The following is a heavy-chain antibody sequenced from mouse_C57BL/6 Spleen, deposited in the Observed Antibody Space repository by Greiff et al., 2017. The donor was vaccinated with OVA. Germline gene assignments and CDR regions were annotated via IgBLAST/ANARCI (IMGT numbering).Heavy chain of an antibody. Sequence: EVQRVESGGGLVQPGGSLSLSCAASGFTFTDYYMSWVRQPPGKALEWMGFIRNKANGYKTEYSASVKGRFTISRDNSQSSLYLQMNALRAEDSATYDCARYYYGSSYIDYWGQGTTLTVSS. J-gene: IGHJ2*01. V-gene: IGHV7-3*01. D-gene: IGHD1-1*01. CDR1: GFTFTDYY. CDR2: IRNKANGYKT. CDR3: ARYYYGSSYIDY.